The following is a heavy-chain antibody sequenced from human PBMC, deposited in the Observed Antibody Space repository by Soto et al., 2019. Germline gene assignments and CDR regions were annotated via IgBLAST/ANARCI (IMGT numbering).Heavy chain of an antibody. CDR3: ARAIAAAGTIIGY. V-gene: IGHV4-34*01. CDR2: INHSGST. CDR1: GGSFSGYY. D-gene: IGHD6-13*01. J-gene: IGHJ4*02. Sequence: SETLSLTCAVYGGSFSGYYWSWIRQPPGKGLEWIGEINHSGSTNYNPSLKSRVTISVDTSKNQFSLKLSSVTAADTAVYYCARAIAAAGTIIGYWGQGTLVTVSS.